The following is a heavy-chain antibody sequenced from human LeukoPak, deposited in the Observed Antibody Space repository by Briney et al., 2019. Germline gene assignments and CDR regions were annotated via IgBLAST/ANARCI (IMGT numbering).Heavy chain of an antibody. V-gene: IGHV3-53*01. Sequence: GGSLRLSCAAPGFTLITNDMTWVRQAPGKGLEWVSVLYSDGNTKYADSVQGRFTISRDNSKNTLYLEMNSLSPDDTAVYYCARGVEPLAANTLAYWGQGTLVTVSS. J-gene: IGHJ4*02. D-gene: IGHD1-14*01. CDR2: LYSDGNT. CDR1: GFTLITND. CDR3: ARGVEPLAANTLAY.